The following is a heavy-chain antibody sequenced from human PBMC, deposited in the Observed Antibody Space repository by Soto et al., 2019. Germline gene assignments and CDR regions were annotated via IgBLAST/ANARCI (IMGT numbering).Heavy chain of an antibody. Sequence: QVHLVQSGAEVKKPGSSVRVSCKASGGSFSTYAFNWVRLAPGQGLEWLGGIITFFGAAMYAQKFRGRVTITAEELTTTAYMELSSLRSDDTAVYYCARGGKERFRGPGMDVWGQGTAVTVS. CDR2: IITFFGAA. CDR1: GGSFSTYA. V-gene: IGHV1-69*01. CDR3: ARGGKERFRGPGMDV. J-gene: IGHJ6*02. D-gene: IGHD2-21*01.